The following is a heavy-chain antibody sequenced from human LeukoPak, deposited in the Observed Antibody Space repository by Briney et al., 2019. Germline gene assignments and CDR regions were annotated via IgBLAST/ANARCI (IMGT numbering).Heavy chain of an antibody. V-gene: IGHV4-34*01. CDR3: ARRRGYSYGYGR. CDR1: GGSFSGYY. J-gene: IGHJ4*02. CDR2: INHSGST. Sequence: PSETLSLTCTVYGGSFSGYYWSWIRQPPGKGLEWIGEINHSGSTNYNPSLKSRVTISVDTSKNQFSLKLSSVTAAGTAVYYCARRRGYSYGYGRWGQGTLVTVSS. D-gene: IGHD5-18*01.